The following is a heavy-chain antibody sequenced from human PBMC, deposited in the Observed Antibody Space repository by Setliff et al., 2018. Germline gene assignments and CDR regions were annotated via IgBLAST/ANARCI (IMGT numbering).Heavy chain of an antibody. Sequence: GGSLRLSCGTSGFTFDVSGMSWVRQAPGKGLEWVSSINWSGGSRAYADSVKGRFTISRDNAKNSMYLEMNSLRAEDTGLYYCARDRGQVTVNNRYGFYYYGMDAWGQGTTVTVSS. CDR2: INWSGGSR. CDR1: GFTFDVSG. CDR3: ARDRGQVTVNNRYGFYYYGMDA. J-gene: IGHJ6*02. V-gene: IGHV3-20*04. D-gene: IGHD3-16*02.